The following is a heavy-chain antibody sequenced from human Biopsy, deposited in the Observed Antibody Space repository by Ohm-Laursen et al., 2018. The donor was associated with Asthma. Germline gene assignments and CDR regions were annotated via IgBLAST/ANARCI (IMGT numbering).Heavy chain of an antibody. J-gene: IGHJ4*02. CDR3: ARSSHINWGGYFDY. Sequence: GASVKISCKASGGTFSSYAISWVRQAPGQGLEWMGGIIPIFGTANYAQKFQGRVTITADESTSTAYMELSSLRSEDTAVYYCARSSHINWGGYFDYWGQGTLVTVSS. CDR1: GGTFSSYA. V-gene: IGHV1-69*13. D-gene: IGHD7-27*01. CDR2: IIPIFGTA.